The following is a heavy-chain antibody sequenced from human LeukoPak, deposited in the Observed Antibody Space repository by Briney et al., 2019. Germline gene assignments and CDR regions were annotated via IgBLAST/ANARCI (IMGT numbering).Heavy chain of an antibody. CDR3: AKAWGFGELSPDAFDI. V-gene: IGHV3-9*03. CDR2: ISWNSGSI. D-gene: IGHD3-10*01. Sequence: GGSLRLSCAASGFTFDDYAMHWVRQAPGKGLEWVSGISWNSGSIGYADSVKGRFTISRDNAKNSLYLQMNSLRAEDMALYYCAKAWGFGELSPDAFDIWGQGTMVTVSS. J-gene: IGHJ3*02. CDR1: GFTFDDYA.